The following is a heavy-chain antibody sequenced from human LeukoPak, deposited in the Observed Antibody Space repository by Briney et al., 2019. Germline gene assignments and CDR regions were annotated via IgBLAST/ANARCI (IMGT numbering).Heavy chain of an antibody. CDR2: ISSSCANT. Sequence: GGSLRLTCAASGFIFRNYAMHWVRQAPGTGLEYVSAISSSCANTYYGDSVKGRFIISRDNSKNTLSLQMSSLRVEDTAVYYCVREERGLAIDYWGQGTLVTVSS. J-gene: IGHJ4*02. D-gene: IGHD5-12*01. V-gene: IGHV3-64*02. CDR3: VREERGLAIDY. CDR1: GFIFRNYA.